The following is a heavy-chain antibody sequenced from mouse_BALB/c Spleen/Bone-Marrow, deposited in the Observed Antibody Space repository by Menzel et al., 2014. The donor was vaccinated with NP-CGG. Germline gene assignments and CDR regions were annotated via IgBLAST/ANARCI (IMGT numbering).Heavy chain of an antibody. Sequence: HLVESRPEPVSPGTSLQASCKASGYAFTDYLMEWLKQRPGQGLEWIGVINPGSGSTNYNEKFKDKATLTAVNSSSTAYMQLSSLTSDYSAVYFCATYDGLFDYWRQGPMLTVS. V-gene: IGHV1-54*01. CDR3: ATYDGLFDY. D-gene: IGHD2-3*01. CDR1: GYAFTDYL. CDR2: INPGSGST. J-gene: IGHJ2*01.